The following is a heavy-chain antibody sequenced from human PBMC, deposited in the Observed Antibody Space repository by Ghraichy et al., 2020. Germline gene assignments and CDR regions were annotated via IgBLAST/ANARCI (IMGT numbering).Heavy chain of an antibody. J-gene: IGHJ3*02. V-gene: IGHV3-21*01. D-gene: IGHD3-22*01. Sequence: LSLTCAASGFTFSSYSMNWVRQAPGKGLEWVSSISSSSYIYYADSVKGRFTISRDNTKNSLYLQMNSLRAEDTAVYYCARADSSGYYFAFDIWGQGTMVTVSS. CDR3: ARADSSGYYFAFDI. CDR1: GFTFSSYS. CDR2: ISSSSYI.